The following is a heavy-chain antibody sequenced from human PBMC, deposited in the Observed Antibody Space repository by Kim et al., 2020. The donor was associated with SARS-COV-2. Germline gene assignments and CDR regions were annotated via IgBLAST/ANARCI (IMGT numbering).Heavy chain of an antibody. J-gene: IGHJ4*02. CDR2: ISYDGSNE. D-gene: IGHD1-7*01. CDR1: GFTFSSYT. V-gene: IGHV3-30-3*01. Sequence: GGSLRLSCAASGFTFSSYTMHWVRQAPGKGLEWVAVISYDGSNEYYADSVKGRFTISRDNSKNMLYLQMNSLRAEDTAVYYCAREVGITGTTKLDYWGQGTLVTVSS. CDR3: AREVGITGTTKLDY.